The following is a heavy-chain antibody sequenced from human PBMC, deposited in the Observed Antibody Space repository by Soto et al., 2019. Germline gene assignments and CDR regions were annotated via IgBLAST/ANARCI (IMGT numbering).Heavy chain of an antibody. CDR2: IYWDDDK. CDR1: GFSLSTSGVG. V-gene: IGHV2-5*02. CDR3: THRPSYCSGGSCYAGFDY. Sequence: QITLKESGPTLVKPTQTLTLTCTFSGFSLSTSGVGVGWIRQPPGKALEWLALIYWDDDKRYSPSLKSRLTITKDTSKNQVVLTMTNMDPVDTATYYCTHRPSYCSGGSCYAGFDYWGQGTLVTVSS. J-gene: IGHJ4*02. D-gene: IGHD2-15*01.